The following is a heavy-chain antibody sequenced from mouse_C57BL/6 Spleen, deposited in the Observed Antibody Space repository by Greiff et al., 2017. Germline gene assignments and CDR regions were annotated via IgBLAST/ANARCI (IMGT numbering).Heavy chain of an antibody. CDR2: IYPGDGDT. D-gene: IGHD1-1*01. Sequence: QVQLQQSGAELVKPGASVKISCKASGYAFSSYWMNWVKQRPGKGLEWIGQIYPGDGDTNYNGKFKGKATLTADKSSSTAYMQLSSLTSEDSAVYVCARTNYYGSSLYWYFDVWGTGTTVTVSS. CDR1: GYAFSSYW. V-gene: IGHV1-80*01. CDR3: ARTNYYGSSLYWYFDV. J-gene: IGHJ1*03.